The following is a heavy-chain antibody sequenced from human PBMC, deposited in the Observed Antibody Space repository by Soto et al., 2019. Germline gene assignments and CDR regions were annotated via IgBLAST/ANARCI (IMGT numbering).Heavy chain of an antibody. Sequence: QVQLVQSGAEVKKPGASVKVSCKASGYTFTSYAMHWVRQAPGQRLERMGWINAGNGNIKYSQKFQGRVTITRDTSASTAYMELSSLRSEDTAVDYCAPSIAVAGPSYYYDSSGYYHVENWGRGTLVTVSS. CDR3: APSIAVAGPSYYYDSSGYYHVEN. V-gene: IGHV1-3*01. D-gene: IGHD3-22*01. CDR2: INAGNGNI. J-gene: IGHJ4*02. CDR1: GYTFTSYA.